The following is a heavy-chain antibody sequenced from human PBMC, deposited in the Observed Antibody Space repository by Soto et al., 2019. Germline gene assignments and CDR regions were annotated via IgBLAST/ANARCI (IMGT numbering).Heavy chain of an antibody. Sequence: QVQLVQSGAEVKKPGSSVKVSCKASGDTFKNYGITWVRQAPGQGLEWMGGSIPVFGIINYAQKFQGRVKITEDESTSTGYMEVSSLITEDTAIYYCARLNYYQCSAYLDGWGQGTLVTVSS. CDR3: ARLNYYQCSAYLDG. V-gene: IGHV1-69*01. CDR2: SIPVFGII. CDR1: GDTFKNYG. D-gene: IGHD3-22*01. J-gene: IGHJ4*02.